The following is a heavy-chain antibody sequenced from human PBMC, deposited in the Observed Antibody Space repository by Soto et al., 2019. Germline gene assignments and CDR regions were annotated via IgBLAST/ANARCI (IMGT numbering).Heavy chain of an antibody. J-gene: IGHJ5*02. CDR3: ARDRPPLYYDSSGYYWFDP. CDR1: GYSISSGYY. CDR2: IYHSGST. V-gene: IGHV4-38-2*02. Sequence: SETLSLTCTASGYSISSGYYWGWIRQPPGKGLEWFGSIYHSGSTYYNPSLKSRVTISVDTSKNQFSLKLSSVTAADTAVYYCARDRPPLYYDSSGYYWFDPWGQGALVTVSS. D-gene: IGHD3-22*01.